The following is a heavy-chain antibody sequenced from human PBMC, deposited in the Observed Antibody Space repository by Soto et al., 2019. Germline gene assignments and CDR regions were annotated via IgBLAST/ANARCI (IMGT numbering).Heavy chain of an antibody. D-gene: IGHD3-10*01. Sequence: GGSLRLSCAASGFTFSSYGMHWVRQAPGKGLEWVAVISYDGSKKYYADSVKGRFTISRDNSKNTLYLQMNSLRAEDTAVYYCAKTITMVRGVIIRGKNYYYGMDVWGQGTTVTVSS. V-gene: IGHV3-30*18. CDR1: GFTFSSYG. CDR2: ISYDGSKK. CDR3: AKTITMVRGVIIRGKNYYYGMDV. J-gene: IGHJ6*02.